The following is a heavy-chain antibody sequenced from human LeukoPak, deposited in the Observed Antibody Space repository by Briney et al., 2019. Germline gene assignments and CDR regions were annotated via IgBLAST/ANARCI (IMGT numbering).Heavy chain of an antibody. J-gene: IGHJ4*02. CDR2: IYYSGST. Sequence: SETLSLTCTVSGGSISSGDYYWSWIRQPPGKGLEWIGYIYYSGSTYYNPSLKSRVTTSVDTSKNQFSLKLSSVTAADTAVYYCARANQGGYYDSSGYYPFDYWGQGTLVTVSS. V-gene: IGHV4-30-4*08. D-gene: IGHD3-22*01. CDR3: ARANQGGYYDSSGYYPFDY. CDR1: GGSISSGDYY.